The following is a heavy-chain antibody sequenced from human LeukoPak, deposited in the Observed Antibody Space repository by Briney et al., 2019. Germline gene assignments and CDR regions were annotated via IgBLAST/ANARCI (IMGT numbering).Heavy chain of an antibody. Sequence: SQTLSLTCAISGDSVSRNSAAWNWIRQSPSRGLEWLGRTYYTSKWYNDYAGSVKGRITINPDTSKNQFSLQLNSVTPEDTAVYYCARQGLGSYYHGMDVWGQGTTVTVSS. V-gene: IGHV6-1*01. CDR1: GDSVSRNSAA. D-gene: IGHD7-27*01. CDR3: ARQGLGSYYHGMDV. CDR2: TYYTSKWYN. J-gene: IGHJ6*02.